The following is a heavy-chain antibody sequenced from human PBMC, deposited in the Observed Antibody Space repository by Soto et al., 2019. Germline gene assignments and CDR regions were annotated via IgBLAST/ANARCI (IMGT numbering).Heavy chain of an antibody. J-gene: IGHJ6*02. D-gene: IGHD2-2*01. CDR1: GFTFSTYG. CDR3: AKGQHCSSTSCHFYYYGMDV. V-gene: IGHV3-30*18. Sequence: QVQLVESGGGVVQPGRSLRLSCAASGFTFSTYGMHWVRQAPGKGLEWVAVISYDGKNKHYAQSVKGRLTISRDNSKNTLYLQVNSLRVEDTAVYYCAKGQHCSSTSCHFYYYGMDVWGQGTTVAVSS. CDR2: ISYDGKNK.